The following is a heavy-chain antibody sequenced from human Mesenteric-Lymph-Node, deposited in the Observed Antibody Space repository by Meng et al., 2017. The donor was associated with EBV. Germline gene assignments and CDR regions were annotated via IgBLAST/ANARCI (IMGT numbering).Heavy chain of an antibody. CDR3: TKHYLVIAGRVDH. CDR1: AGSISSTTYY. CDR2: CYYTGSI. V-gene: IGHV4-39*01. D-gene: IGHD2-15*01. Sequence: QLPVPGPGLVTPSETLSLACTVSAGSISSTTYYWCWIRQPPGKALEWIGICYYTGSIYYNPSLKSRVTISVDTSTNKLSLKLSSVTAADTAVYYCTKHYLVIAGRVDHWGQGALVTVSS. J-gene: IGHJ4*02.